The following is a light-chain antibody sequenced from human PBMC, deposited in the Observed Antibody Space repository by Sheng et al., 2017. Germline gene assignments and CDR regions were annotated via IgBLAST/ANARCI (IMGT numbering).Light chain of an antibody. V-gene: IGKV3-20*01. Sequence: EIVMTQSPATLSVSPGERATLSCRASQSVSGSYVAWYQHSPGQAPRLLIYGASSRATGIPDRFSGSGSGTDFTLSIGRLEPEDSAVYYCQQYGNSPRTFGRGTKVEIK. CDR2: GAS. CDR1: QSVSGSY. CDR3: QQYGNSPRT. J-gene: IGKJ1*01.